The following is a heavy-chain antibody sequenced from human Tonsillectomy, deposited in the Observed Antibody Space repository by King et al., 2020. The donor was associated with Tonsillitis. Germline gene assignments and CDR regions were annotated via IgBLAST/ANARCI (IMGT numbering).Heavy chain of an antibody. CDR1: GGTFSSYA. D-gene: IGHD3-22*01. V-gene: IGHV1-69*01. Sequence: QLVQSGAEVRKPRSSVKVSCKASGGTFSSYAISWVRQAPGEGLEWMGGIIPIFGTANYAQKFQGRVTITADESTSTAYMELSSLRSEDTAVYYCARTPPYYYDSSGYYFDYWGQGTLVTVSS. J-gene: IGHJ4*02. CDR2: IIPIFGTA. CDR3: ARTPPYYYDSSGYYFDY.